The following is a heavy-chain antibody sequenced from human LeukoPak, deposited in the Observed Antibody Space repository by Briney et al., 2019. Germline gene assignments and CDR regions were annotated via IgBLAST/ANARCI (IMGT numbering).Heavy chain of an antibody. Sequence: PSETLALTCTVSAGSISSYYWSWIRQPPGKGLEWIGYIFYSGSTNYNPSLKSRVTISVDTSKNQFSLKLSSVTAADTAVYYCARHRSYYYGSSPWFDPWGQGTLVTVSS. V-gene: IGHV4-59*08. J-gene: IGHJ5*02. CDR2: IFYSGST. CDR1: AGSISSYY. D-gene: IGHD3-10*01. CDR3: ARHRSYYYGSSPWFDP.